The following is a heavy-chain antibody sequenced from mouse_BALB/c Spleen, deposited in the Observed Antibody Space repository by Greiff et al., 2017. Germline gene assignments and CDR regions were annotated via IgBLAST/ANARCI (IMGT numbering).Heavy chain of an antibody. J-gene: IGHJ4*01. Sequence: VMLVESGPGLVAPSQSLSITCTVSGFSLSRYSVHWVRQPPGKGLEWLGMIWGGGSTDYNSALKSRLSISKDNSKSQVFLKMSSLQTDDTAMYYWARDTTVVAKDAMDYWGQGTSVTVSS. CDR2: IWGGGST. D-gene: IGHD1-1*01. V-gene: IGHV2-6-4*01. CDR1: GFSLSRYS. CDR3: ARDTTVVAKDAMDY.